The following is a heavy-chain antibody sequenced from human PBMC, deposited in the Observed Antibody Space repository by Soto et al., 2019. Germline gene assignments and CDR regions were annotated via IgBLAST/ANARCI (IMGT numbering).Heavy chain of an antibody. CDR2: ISYDGSNK. CDR3: AKEGVDFWSGYYPPYYYYYYYMDG. D-gene: IGHD3-3*01. J-gene: IGHJ6*03. V-gene: IGHV3-30*18. Sequence: GGSLRLSCAASGFTFISYGMHWVLQAPGKGLEWVAVISYDGSNKYYADSVKGRFTISRDNSKNTLYLQMNSLRAEDTAVYYCAKEGVDFWSGYYPPYYYYYYYMDGWGKGTTVTVXS. CDR1: GFTFISYG.